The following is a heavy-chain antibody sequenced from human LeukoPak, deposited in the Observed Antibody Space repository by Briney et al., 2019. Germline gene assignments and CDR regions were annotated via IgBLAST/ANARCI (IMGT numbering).Heavy chain of an antibody. CDR3: ARGEAKYYYDSSGRFDY. CDR2: ISAYNGNT. D-gene: IGHD3-22*01. V-gene: IGHV1-18*01. Sequence: ASVKVSCKASGGTFSSYAISWVRQAPGQGLEWMGGISAYNGNTNYAQKLQGRVTMTTDTSTSTAYMELRSLRSDDTAVYYCARGEAKYYYDSSGRFDYWGQGTLVTVSS. CDR1: GGTFSSYA. J-gene: IGHJ4*02.